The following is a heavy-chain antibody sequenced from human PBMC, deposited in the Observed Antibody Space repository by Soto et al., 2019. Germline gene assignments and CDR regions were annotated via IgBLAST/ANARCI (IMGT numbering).Heavy chain of an antibody. Sequence: DVQLVESGGGLVKPGGSLRLSCAASGFTLKNYSMTWVRQAPGKGLEWVSSISSSSNYKYYADSLKVRFTISRDNAKNALYLQMSSLRAEDTAVYYCARARSTTWSGTTRGWFDPWGRGTLVTVAS. J-gene: IGHJ5*02. D-gene: IGHD2-2*01. CDR2: ISSSSNYK. CDR1: GFTLKNYS. V-gene: IGHV3-21*06. CDR3: ARARSTTWSGTTRGWFDP.